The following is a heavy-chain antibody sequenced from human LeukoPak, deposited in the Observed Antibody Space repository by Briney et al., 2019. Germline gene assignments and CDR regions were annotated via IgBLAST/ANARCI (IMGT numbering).Heavy chain of an antibody. Sequence: ASVKVSCKASGHTFTSYYMHWVRQAPGQGLEWMGIINPSGGSTSYAQKFQGRVTMTRDTSTSTVYMELSSLRSEDTAVYYCARAPLHYYDSSGYSRYNWFDPWGQGTLVTVSS. J-gene: IGHJ5*02. V-gene: IGHV1-46*01. CDR3: ARAPLHYYDSSGYSRYNWFDP. D-gene: IGHD3-22*01. CDR2: INPSGGST. CDR1: GHTFTSYY.